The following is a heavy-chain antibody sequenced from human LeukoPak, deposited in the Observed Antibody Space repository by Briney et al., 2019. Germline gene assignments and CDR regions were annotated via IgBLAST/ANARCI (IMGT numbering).Heavy chain of an antibody. V-gene: IGHV3-33*01. CDR3: ARVLHYYGSGSYYPLLDY. D-gene: IGHD3-10*01. Sequence: GGSLRLSCAASGFTFSSYGMHWVRQAPGKGLEWVAVIWYDGSNKYYADSVKGRFTISRDNSKNTLYLQMNSLRAEDTAVYYCARVLHYYGSGSYYPLLDYWGQGTLVTVSS. CDR2: IWYDGSNK. J-gene: IGHJ4*02. CDR1: GFTFSSYG.